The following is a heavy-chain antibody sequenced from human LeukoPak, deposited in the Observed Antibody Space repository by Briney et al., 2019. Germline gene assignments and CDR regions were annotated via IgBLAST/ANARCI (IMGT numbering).Heavy chain of an antibody. D-gene: IGHD6-6*01. CDR2: IFYSGST. V-gene: IGHV4-39*01. CDR3: ARQYSSSLDHHYYSGMDV. Sequence: PSETLSLTCTVSGGYISSSSYYWGWIRQPPGKGLEWIGSIFYSGSTYYNPSLKSRVTISVDTSKNQFSLRLSSVTAADTAVYYCARQYSSSLDHHYYSGMDVWGQGTTVTVS. J-gene: IGHJ6*02. CDR1: GGYISSSSYY.